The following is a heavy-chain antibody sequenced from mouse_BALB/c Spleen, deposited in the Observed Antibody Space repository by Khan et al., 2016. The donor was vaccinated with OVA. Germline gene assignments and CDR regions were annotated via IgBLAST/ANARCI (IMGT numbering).Heavy chain of an antibody. Sequence: QVQLKQSGAELVKPGASVKMSCKASGYTFTSYTMHWVKQRPGQGLEWIGYINPSSGYTKYNQKFKDKATLTADKSSSTAYMQLSSLTSEDSAVXYCARKGTRASYWGQGTTLTVSS. CDR2: INPSSGYT. D-gene: IGHD3-1*01. V-gene: IGHV1-4*01. J-gene: IGHJ2*01. CDR3: ARKGTRASY. CDR1: GYTFTSYT.